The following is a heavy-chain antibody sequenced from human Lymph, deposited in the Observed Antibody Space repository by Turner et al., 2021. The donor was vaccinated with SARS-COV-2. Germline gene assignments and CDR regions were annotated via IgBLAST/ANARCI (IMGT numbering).Heavy chain of an antibody. CDR2: IYPGDSDT. CDR1: GYSFPTYW. D-gene: IGHD5-12*01. V-gene: IGHV5-51*01. CDR3: ARLPIARGYSGYDFYYFDY. J-gene: IGHJ4*02. Sequence: EVQLVQSGAAVKKPGESLKISCKGSGYSFPTYWIGWVRQMPGKGLEWMGIIYPGDSDTRYSPSFQGQVTISADKSISTAYLQWSSLKASDTAMYYCARLPIARGYSGYDFYYFDYWGQGTLVTVSS.